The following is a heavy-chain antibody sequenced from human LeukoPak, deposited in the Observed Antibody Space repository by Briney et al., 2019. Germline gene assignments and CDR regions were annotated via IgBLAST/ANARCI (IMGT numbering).Heavy chain of an antibody. V-gene: IGHV3-74*01. CDR3: VREGLGPSFSAWFDP. CDR2: INSDGSST. Sequence: GGSLRLSCAASGFTFSNYWMHWVRQAPGKGLVWVSRINSDGSSTSYADSVKGRFTISRGNAKNSLFLQMNSLRAEDTAVYYCVREGLGPSFSAWFDPWGHGTLVTVSS. D-gene: IGHD3/OR15-3a*01. CDR1: GFTFSNYW. J-gene: IGHJ5*02.